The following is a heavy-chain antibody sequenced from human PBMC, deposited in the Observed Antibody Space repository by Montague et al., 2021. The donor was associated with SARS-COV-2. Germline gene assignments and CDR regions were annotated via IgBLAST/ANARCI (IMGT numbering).Heavy chain of an antibody. CDR1: AGSISSSNW. CDR2: IYHSGGT. D-gene: IGHD3-16*01. V-gene: IGHV4-4*02. CDR3: ARFPFGYYGMDV. Sequence: SEILSLTCAVSAGSISSSNWCSWVRQPPGKGLEWIAEIYHSGGTNYNPSLKSRVTISVDKSKNQFSLKLSSVTAADTAVYYCARFPFGYYGMDVWGQGTTVTVSS. J-gene: IGHJ6*02.